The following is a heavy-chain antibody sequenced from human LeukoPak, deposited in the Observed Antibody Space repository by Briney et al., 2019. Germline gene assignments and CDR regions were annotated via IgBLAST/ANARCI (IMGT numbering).Heavy chain of an antibody. J-gene: IGHJ4*02. CDR3: AKDPHPYYYDSSGPPGDY. Sequence: GGSLRLSCAASGFTFSSYGMHWVRQAPGKGLEWVAFTRYDGSNKYYADSVKGRFTISRDNSKNTLYLQMNSLRAEDTAVYYCAKDPHPYYYDSSGPPGDYWGQGTLVTVSS. D-gene: IGHD3-22*01. CDR2: TRYDGSNK. CDR1: GFTFSSYG. V-gene: IGHV3-30*02.